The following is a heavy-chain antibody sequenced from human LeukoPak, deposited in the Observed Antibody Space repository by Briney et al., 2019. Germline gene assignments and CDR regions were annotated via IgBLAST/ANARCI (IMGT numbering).Heavy chain of an antibody. CDR1: GGSISSGGYY. J-gene: IGHJ4*02. D-gene: IGHD5-12*01. Sequence: PSETLSLTCTVSGGSISSGGYYWSWIRQHPGKGPEWIGYIYYSGSTYYNPSLKSRVTISVDTSKNQFSLKLSSVTAADTAVYYCARDRGPYSGYDSYYFDYWGQGTLVTVPS. V-gene: IGHV4-31*03. CDR3: ARDRGPYSGYDSYYFDY. CDR2: IYYSGST.